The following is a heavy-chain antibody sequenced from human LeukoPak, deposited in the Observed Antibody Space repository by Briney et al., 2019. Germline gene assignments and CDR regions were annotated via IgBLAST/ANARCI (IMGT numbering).Heavy chain of an antibody. CDR3: ARDLYGGKGDY. Sequence: GGSLRLSCAASGFTFSSYWMRWVRQAPGKGLVWVSRINSDGSTTNCADSVKGRFTISRDNAKNTLYLQMNSLRAEDTAVYYCARDLYGGKGDYWGQGTLVTVSS. J-gene: IGHJ4*02. CDR1: GFTFSSYW. D-gene: IGHD4-23*01. CDR2: INSDGSTT. V-gene: IGHV3-74*01.